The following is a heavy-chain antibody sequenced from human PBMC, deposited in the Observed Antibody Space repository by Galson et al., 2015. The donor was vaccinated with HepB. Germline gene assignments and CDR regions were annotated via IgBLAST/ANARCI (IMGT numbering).Heavy chain of an antibody. CDR1: GYTFISYG. J-gene: IGHJ6*02. CDR3: AREDGGPYSGSHAMDV. D-gene: IGHD1-26*01. Sequence: SVKVSCKASGYTFISYGITWVRQVPGQGLEWMGWISAYNGDTNYAQNLQGRVTMTTDTSTNTAYMELRSLRSDDTAVYYCAREDGGPYSGSHAMDVWGQGTTVTVSS. V-gene: IGHV1-18*01. CDR2: ISAYNGDT.